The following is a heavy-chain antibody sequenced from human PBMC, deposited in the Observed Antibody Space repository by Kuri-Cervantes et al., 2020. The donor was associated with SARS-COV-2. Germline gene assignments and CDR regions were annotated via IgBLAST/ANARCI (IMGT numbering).Heavy chain of an antibody. V-gene: IGHV1-8*01. J-gene: IGHJ4*02. Sequence: ASVKVSCKAPETTFPNYDINWVRQATGQGLEWMGMVKTNSGNTLYAQIFQGRVTMTRDTSTNTVYMELSSLTSEDTAIYYCYCAPKEGFDSWGQGTLVTVSS. CDR3: YCAPKEGFDS. CDR1: ETTFPNYD. D-gene: IGHD2-21*01. CDR2: VKTNSGNT.